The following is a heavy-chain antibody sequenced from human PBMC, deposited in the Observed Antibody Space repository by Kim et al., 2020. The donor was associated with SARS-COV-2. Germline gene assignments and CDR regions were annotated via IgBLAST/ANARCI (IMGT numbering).Heavy chain of an antibody. D-gene: IGHD6-13*01. Sequence: GGSLRLSCAASGFIFSGYGMHWVRQSPGKGLEWVALISYDGNKKEYGDSVKGRFTISRDDSKSTVYLQMNSLRAEDTAVYYCAKRGHSSSQGSALDVWGQGTMVTVSS. CDR1: GFIFSGYG. V-gene: IGHV3-30*18. J-gene: IGHJ3*01. CDR3: AKRGHSSSQGSALDV. CDR2: ISYDGNKK.